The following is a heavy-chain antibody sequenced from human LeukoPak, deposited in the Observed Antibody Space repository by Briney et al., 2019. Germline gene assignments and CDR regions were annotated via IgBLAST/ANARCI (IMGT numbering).Heavy chain of an antibody. Sequence: SETLSLTCTVSGGSISSYYWSWIRQPAGKGLEWIGRIYTSGSTNYNPSLKSRVTMSVDTSKNQFSLKLSSVTAADTAVYYCARVGPGLDCSGGSCYSGYYYYGMDVWGQGTTVTVSS. J-gene: IGHJ6*02. CDR1: GGSISSYY. CDR2: IYTSGST. V-gene: IGHV4-4*07. D-gene: IGHD2-15*01. CDR3: ARVGPGLDCSGGSCYSGYYYYGMDV.